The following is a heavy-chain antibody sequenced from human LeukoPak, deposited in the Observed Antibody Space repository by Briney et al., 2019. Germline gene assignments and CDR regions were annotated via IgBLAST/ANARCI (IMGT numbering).Heavy chain of an antibody. CDR1: RFTFSNYA. CDR3: AKYYYDSGSYPDS. J-gene: IGHJ4*02. V-gene: IGHV3-23*01. Sequence: GGSLRLSCAAPRFTFSNYAMSCVRHAPGKGLECVSTIRGSGGDTCYADSVRGRFTISRDNSKSTLYLQVSSLRAEDTAVYYCAKYYYDSGSYPDSWGQGTLVTVSS. CDR2: IRGSGGDT. D-gene: IGHD3-10*01.